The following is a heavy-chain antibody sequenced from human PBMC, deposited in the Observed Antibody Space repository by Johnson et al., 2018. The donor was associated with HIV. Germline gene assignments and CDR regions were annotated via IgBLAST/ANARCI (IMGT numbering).Heavy chain of an antibody. D-gene: IGHD1-26*01. Sequence: VQLVESGGGLVQPAGSLRLPCAASGFTFSSYRMSWVRQSPGTGLVWVATIKKDGSENYYADSVKGRFTISRDNSKNTLYLQMNSLRAEDTAVYYCAPRGRVGGSYGDAFDIWGQGTMVTVSS. J-gene: IGHJ3*02. V-gene: IGHV3-7*02. CDR2: IKKDGSEN. CDR1: GFTFSSYR. CDR3: APRGRVGGSYGDAFDI.